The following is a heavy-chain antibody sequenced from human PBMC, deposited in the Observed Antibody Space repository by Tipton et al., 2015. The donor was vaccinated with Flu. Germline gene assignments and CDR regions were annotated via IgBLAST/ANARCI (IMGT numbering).Heavy chain of an antibody. J-gene: IGHJ3*02. CDR1: GGSISSSNYY. CDR3: VTNLITMVRGVITTDDAFDI. V-gene: IGHV4-39*07. Sequence: TLSLTCTVSGGSISSSNYYWGWIRQPPGKGLEWIGTIYYSGSTYYNPSLKGRVTISVDTSKNQFSLKLSSVTAADTAVYYFVTNLITMVRGVITTDDAFDIWGQGTMVTVSS. D-gene: IGHD3-10*01. CDR2: IYYSGST.